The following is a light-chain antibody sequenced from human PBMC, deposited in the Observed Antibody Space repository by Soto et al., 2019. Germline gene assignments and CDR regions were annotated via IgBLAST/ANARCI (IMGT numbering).Light chain of an antibody. V-gene: IGKV3-20*01. J-gene: IGKJ2*01. Sequence: EVVLTQSPGTLSLSPGQRATLSCRASQSVTSSYLAWYQQKPGQAPRLLIYGASIRATGIPDRFSGSGSGADFTLTISRLEPEVFAVFYCQHYDSSSYTFGQGTKLEI. CDR1: QSVTSSY. CDR3: QHYDSSSYT. CDR2: GAS.